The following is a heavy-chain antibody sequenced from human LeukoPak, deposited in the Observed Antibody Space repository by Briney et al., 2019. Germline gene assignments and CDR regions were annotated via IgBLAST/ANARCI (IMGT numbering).Heavy chain of an antibody. CDR1: GFTFSSYA. J-gene: IGHJ4*02. D-gene: IGHD3-22*01. CDR2: ISGSGGST. Sequence: AGGSLRLSCAASGFTFSSYAMSWVRQAPGKGLEWVSAISGSGGSTYYADSVKGRFTISRDNSKNTLYLQMNSLRAEDTAVYYCAKDYYYDSSGYYSVFDYWGQGTLVTVSP. CDR3: AKDYYYDSSGYYSVFDY. V-gene: IGHV3-23*01.